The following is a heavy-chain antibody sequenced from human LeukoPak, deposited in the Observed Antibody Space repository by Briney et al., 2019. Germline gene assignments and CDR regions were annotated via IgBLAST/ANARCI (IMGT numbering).Heavy chain of an antibody. J-gene: IGHJ5*02. CDR1: GFSISTYN. Sequence: GGSLRLSCAASGFSISTYNINWVRQAPGKGLEWVSYISSSSSTIYYADSVKARFTISRDNAKNSLYLQMNSLRAEDTAVYYCAREHYDILTGLLNWFDPWGQGTLVTVSS. CDR3: AREHYDILTGLLNWFDP. V-gene: IGHV3-48*01. CDR2: ISSSSSTI. D-gene: IGHD3-9*01.